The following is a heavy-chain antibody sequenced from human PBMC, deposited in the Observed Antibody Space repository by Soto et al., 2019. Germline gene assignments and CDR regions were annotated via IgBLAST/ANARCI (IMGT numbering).Heavy chain of an antibody. D-gene: IGHD3-3*01. Sequence: GGSLRLSCAASGFTFSSYDMNWVRQAPGKGLEWVSYINSRGTSIYYADSVKGRFTLSRDNAKNSLFLKMNSLRAEDTDVYYSASARESIRLLGVVSPSNWGRGTLVT. CDR2: INSRGTSI. V-gene: IGHV3-48*03. J-gene: IGHJ4*02. CDR3: ASARESIRLLGVVSPSN. CDR1: GFTFSSYD.